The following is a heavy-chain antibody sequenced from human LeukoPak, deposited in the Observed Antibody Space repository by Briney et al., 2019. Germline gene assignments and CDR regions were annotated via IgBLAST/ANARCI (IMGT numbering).Heavy chain of an antibody. CDR2: IYYSGST. Sequence: SETLSLTCTVSGGSISSYYWGWIRQPPGKGLEWIGYIYYSGSTNYNPSLKSRVTISVDTSKNQFSLKLSSVTAADTAVYYCARAEGEMATIEYWGQGTLVTVSS. CDR1: GGSISSYY. D-gene: IGHD5-24*01. J-gene: IGHJ4*02. CDR3: ARAEGEMATIEY. V-gene: IGHV4-59*01.